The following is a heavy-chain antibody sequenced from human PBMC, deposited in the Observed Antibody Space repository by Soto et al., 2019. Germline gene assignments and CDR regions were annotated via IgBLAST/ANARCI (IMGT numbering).Heavy chain of an antibody. Sequence: ASVKVSCKASGYTFTGHYIHWVRQAPGQGLEWMGWINVNSGGTKPAQKFQGRVAMTRDSSINTAYMELSSLTSDDTAVYYCARLADRQDFWGQGTLVTVSS. D-gene: IGHD6-6*01. CDR2: INVNSGGT. J-gene: IGHJ4*02. CDR1: GYTFTGHY. CDR3: ARLADRQDF. V-gene: IGHV1-2*02.